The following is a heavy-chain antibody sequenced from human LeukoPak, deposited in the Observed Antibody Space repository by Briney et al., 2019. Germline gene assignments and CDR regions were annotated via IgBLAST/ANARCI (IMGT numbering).Heavy chain of an antibody. D-gene: IGHD5-24*01. V-gene: IGHV3-30*04. Sequence: GGSLRLSCAASGFTFSSYAMHWVRQAPGKGLEWVAVISYDGSNKYYADSVKGRFTISRDNSKNTLYLQMNSLRAEDTAVYYCARDGRNGYDDDYWGQGTLVTVSS. CDR3: ARDGRNGYDDDY. CDR1: GFTFSSYA. CDR2: ISYDGSNK. J-gene: IGHJ4*02.